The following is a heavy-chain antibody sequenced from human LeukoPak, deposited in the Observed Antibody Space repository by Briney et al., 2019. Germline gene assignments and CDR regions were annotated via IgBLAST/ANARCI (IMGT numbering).Heavy chain of an antibody. J-gene: IGHJ5*02. D-gene: IGHD3-10*01. Sequence: SETLSLTCTVSGGSISSSSYYWGWIRQPPGKGLEWIGSIYYSGSTYYNPSLKSRVTISVDTSKNQFSLKLSSVTAADTAVYYCARGKRELANWFDPWGQGTLVTVSS. CDR2: IYYSGST. V-gene: IGHV4-39*01. CDR3: ARGKRELANWFDP. CDR1: GGSISSSSYY.